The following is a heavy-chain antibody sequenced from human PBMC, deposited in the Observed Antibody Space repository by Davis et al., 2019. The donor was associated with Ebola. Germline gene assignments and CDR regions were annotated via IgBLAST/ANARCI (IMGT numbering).Heavy chain of an antibody. D-gene: IGHD3-3*01. CDR2: FDPEDGEI. CDR1: GYTLTELS. J-gene: IGHJ4*02. V-gene: IGHV1-24*01. Sequence: ASAKVSCKASGYTLTELSMHRVRQAPGKGLEWMGGFDPEDGEIIYAQKFQGRVTMTEDTSTDTAYMELSSLRSEDTAVYYCATAWVLEWLLHWGQGTLVTVSS. CDR3: ATAWVLEWLLH.